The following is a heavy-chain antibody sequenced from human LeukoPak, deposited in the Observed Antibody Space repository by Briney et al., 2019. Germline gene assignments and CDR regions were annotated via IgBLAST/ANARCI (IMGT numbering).Heavy chain of an antibody. J-gene: IGHJ4*02. Sequence: GGSLRLSCAASGFTFSSYAMHWVRQAPGKGLEWVAVISYDGSNKYYADSVKGRFTISRDNSKNTLYLQMNSLRAEDTAVYYCARARWYRQPNDYWGQGTLATVSS. CDR1: GFTFSSYA. D-gene: IGHD4-23*01. CDR2: ISYDGSNK. V-gene: IGHV3-30-3*01. CDR3: ARARWYRQPNDY.